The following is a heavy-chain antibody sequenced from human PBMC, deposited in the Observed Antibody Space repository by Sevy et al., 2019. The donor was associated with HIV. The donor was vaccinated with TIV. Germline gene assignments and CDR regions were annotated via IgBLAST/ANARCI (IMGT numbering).Heavy chain of an antibody. CDR3: ARALGYRYYDSSGYDAFDI. J-gene: IGHJ3*02. CDR1: GFTFSDYY. V-gene: IGHV3-11*01. D-gene: IGHD3-22*01. CDR2: ISSSGSTI. Sequence: GGSLRLSCADSGFTFSDYYMSWIRQAPGKGLEWVSYISSSGSTIYYADSVKGRFTISRDNAKNSLYLQMNSLRAEDTAVYYCARALGYRYYDSSGYDAFDIWGQGTMVTVSS.